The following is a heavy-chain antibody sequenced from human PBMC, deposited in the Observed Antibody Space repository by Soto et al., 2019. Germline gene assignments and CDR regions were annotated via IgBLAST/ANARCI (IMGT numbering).Heavy chain of an antibody. V-gene: IGHV4-31*03. J-gene: IGHJ5*02. CDR3: VRSVDP. CDR1: GGSISSGGYY. Sequence: QVQLQESGPGLVKPSQTLSLTCTVSGGSISSGGYYWSWIRQHPGKGLEWIGYIFYSGTTYYNPSLHSRVTRSVDTAKNQFSLKLRSVTAADTAVYYCVRSVDPWGQGTLGTVPS. CDR2: IFYSGTT.